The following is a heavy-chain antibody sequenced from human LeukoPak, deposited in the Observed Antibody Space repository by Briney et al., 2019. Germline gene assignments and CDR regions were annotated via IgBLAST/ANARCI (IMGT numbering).Heavy chain of an antibody. V-gene: IGHV4-4*02. D-gene: IGHD3-16*01. CDR2: IFYSGST. CDR3: ARVGGRYYYYGMDV. Sequence: PSGTLSLTCAVSTASISSSNWWSWVRQPPGKGLEWIGEIFYSGSTNYNPSLKSRVTISVDRSKNQFSLKLSSVTAADTAVYYCARVGGRYYYYGMDVWGQGTTVTVSS. J-gene: IGHJ6*02. CDR1: TASISSSNW.